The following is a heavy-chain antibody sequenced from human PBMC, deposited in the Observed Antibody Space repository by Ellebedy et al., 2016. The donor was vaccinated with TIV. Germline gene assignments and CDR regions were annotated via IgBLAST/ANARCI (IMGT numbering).Heavy chain of an antibody. Sequence: PGGSLRLSCAASGFTFSIYAMSWVRQAPGKGLEQVSGIGGSGGSTDYADSVRGRFTISRDNSKNTLYLQMSSLRVEDTALYYCAKLACSSPGCYSRYYFDYWGQGTLVTVSS. V-gene: IGHV3-23*01. CDR2: IGGSGGST. J-gene: IGHJ4*02. CDR3: AKLACSSPGCYSRYYFDY. CDR1: GFTFSIYA. D-gene: IGHD2-2*02.